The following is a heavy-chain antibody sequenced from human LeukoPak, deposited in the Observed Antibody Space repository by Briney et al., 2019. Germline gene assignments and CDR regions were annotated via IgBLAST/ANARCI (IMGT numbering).Heavy chain of an antibody. CDR2: IYYTGTT. CDR3: ARDVVGAAGPFNY. J-gene: IGHJ4*02. V-gene: IGHV4-39*07. D-gene: IGHD6-13*01. CDR1: TFSSYA. Sequence: TFSSYAMTWVRQAPGKGLEWIGTIYYTGTTYYNPSLKSRVTISVDTSKNQFSLKLNSVTAADTAVYYCARDVVGAAGPFNYWGQGILVTVSS.